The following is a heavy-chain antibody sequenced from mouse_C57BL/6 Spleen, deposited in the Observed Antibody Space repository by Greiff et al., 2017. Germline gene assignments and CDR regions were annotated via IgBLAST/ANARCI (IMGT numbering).Heavy chain of an antibody. CDR1: GFSLSTFGMG. J-gene: IGHJ4*01. V-gene: IGHV8-8*01. CDR3: ALSDGYYDPYYAMDY. CDR2: IWWDDDK. Sequence: QVTLKESGPGILQPSQTLSLTCSFSGFSLSTFGMGVGWIRQPSGKGLEWLAHIWWDDDKYYNPALKSRLTISKATSKNQVFLKIANVDTADTATYYCALSDGYYDPYYAMDYWGQGTSVTVSS. D-gene: IGHD2-3*01.